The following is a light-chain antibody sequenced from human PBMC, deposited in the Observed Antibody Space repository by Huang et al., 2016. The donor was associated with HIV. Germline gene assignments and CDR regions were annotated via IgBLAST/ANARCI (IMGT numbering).Light chain of an antibody. CDR2: WAS. CDR3: HQYSETAGT. V-gene: IGKV4-1*01. CDR1: QSVLNYSNNRNY. Sequence: DVVLTQSPDSLAVSLGERATINCKSSQSVLNYSNNRNYLAWYQQRPGHPPKLLIYWASTRESGVPDRFSGSGSGTDFTLTISSLQAEDVAFYYCHQYSETAGTFGQGTQVEIK. J-gene: IGKJ1*01.